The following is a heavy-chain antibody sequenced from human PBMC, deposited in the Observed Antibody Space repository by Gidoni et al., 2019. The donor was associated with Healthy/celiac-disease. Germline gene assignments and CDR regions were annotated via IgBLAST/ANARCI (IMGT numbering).Heavy chain of an antibody. J-gene: IGHJ6*03. D-gene: IGHD3-3*01. CDR1: GFTVSNVW. Sequence: EVQLVESGGGFVKPGGSLRLSCAASGFTVSNVWMSWSRQAPGKGLEWVGRIKSKTDGGTTDYAAPVKGRFTSPRDDSKNTLYLQMKSLKTEDTAVYYCTTFSIFELDMDVWGKGTTVTVSS. V-gene: IGHV3-15*01. CDR2: IKSKTDGGTT. CDR3: TTFSIFELDMDV.